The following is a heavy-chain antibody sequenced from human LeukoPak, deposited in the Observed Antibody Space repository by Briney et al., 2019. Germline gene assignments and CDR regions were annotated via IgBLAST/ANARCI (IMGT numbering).Heavy chain of an antibody. Sequence: ASVKVSCKASGYTFTSYDINWVRQATGQGLEWMGWMNPNSGNTGYAQKFQGRVTITRNTSISTAYMELSSLRSEDTAVYYCARSLPNTYCSSTSCYSNFYYYHMDVWGKGTTVTVSS. J-gene: IGHJ6*03. D-gene: IGHD2-2*01. CDR2: MNPNSGNT. CDR1: GYTFTSYD. V-gene: IGHV1-8*03. CDR3: ARSLPNTYCSSTSCYSNFYYYHMDV.